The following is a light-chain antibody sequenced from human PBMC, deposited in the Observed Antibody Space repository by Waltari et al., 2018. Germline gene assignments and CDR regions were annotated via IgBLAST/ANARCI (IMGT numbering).Light chain of an antibody. CDR2: AAS. CDR3: QQANSFPIT. J-gene: IGKJ5*01. Sequence: DIQMTPSPSSVSASVGDRFTLTWRASQDISSWLAWYQQKPGKAPKLLIYAASTLQSGVPSRFSGSGSGTDFTLTISSLQPEDFATYFCQQANSFPITFGQGTRLEIK. V-gene: IGKV1D-12*01. CDR1: QDISSW.